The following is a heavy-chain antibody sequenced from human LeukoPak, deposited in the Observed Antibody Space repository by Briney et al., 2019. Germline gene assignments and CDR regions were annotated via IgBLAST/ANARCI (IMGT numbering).Heavy chain of an antibody. CDR2: INWNGGST. CDR3: ARVGGSYYFDY. CDR1: GFTFSGYG. V-gene: IGHV3-20*04. D-gene: IGHD1-26*01. J-gene: IGHJ4*02. Sequence: GGSLRLSCAASGFTFSGYGMSWVRQAPGKGLEWVSGINWNGGSTGYADSVKGRFTISRDNAKNSLYLQMNSLRAEDTALYYCARVGGSYYFDYWGQGTLVTVSS.